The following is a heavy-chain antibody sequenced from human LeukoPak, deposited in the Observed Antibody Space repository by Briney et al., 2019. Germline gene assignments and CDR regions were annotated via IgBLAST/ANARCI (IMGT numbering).Heavy chain of an antibody. CDR2: INPSGGST. J-gene: IGHJ4*02. CDR1: GYTFTSYY. Sequence: ASVKVSCKASGYTFTSYYMHWVRQDPGQGLEWMGIINPSGGSTSYAQKFQSRVTMTRDTSTSTVYMELSSLRSEDPAVYYCGLAEAVNWGQGTLVTVSS. CDR3: GLAEAVN. V-gene: IGHV1-46*01. D-gene: IGHD6-13*01.